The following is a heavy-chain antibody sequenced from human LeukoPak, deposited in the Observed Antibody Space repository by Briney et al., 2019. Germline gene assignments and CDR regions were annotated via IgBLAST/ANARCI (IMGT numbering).Heavy chain of an antibody. J-gene: IGHJ3*02. V-gene: IGHV3-53*05. CDR1: GFTVSSNY. CDR3: AKIVDGIVVVPTRGAFDI. CDR2: IYSGGST. D-gene: IGHD2-2*01. Sequence: GGSLRLSCAASGFTVSSNYMSWVRQAPGKGLEWVSVIYSGGSTYYADSVKGRFTISRDNSKNTLYLQMNSLRAEDTAVYYCAKIVDGIVVVPTRGAFDIWGQGTMVTVSS.